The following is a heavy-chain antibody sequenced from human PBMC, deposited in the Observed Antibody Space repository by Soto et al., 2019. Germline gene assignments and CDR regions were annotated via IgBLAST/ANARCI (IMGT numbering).Heavy chain of an antibody. D-gene: IGHD2-8*01. V-gene: IGHV1-18*01. J-gene: IGHJ2*01. CDR2: ISAYNGNT. CDR1: GYTFTSYG. CDR3: AGVRNIVPTCHPSWYFDL. Sequence: QVQLVQSGAEVKKPGASVKVSCKASGYTFTSYGISWVRQAPGQGLEWMGGISAYNGNTNYAQKLQGRATMTTVTSSSTTFMQLRILRSDDTAVYYCAGVRNIVPTCHPSWYFDLWSRGPLVTVSS.